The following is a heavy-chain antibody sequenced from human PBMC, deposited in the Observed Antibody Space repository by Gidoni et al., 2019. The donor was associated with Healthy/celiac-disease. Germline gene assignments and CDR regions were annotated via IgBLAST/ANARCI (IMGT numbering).Heavy chain of an antibody. Sequence: QVQLVESGGDVVQPGRSLRPSCPASGFTFSSYGIHWFRQAPGKGLEWVAVIWYDGSNKYYADSVKGRFTISRDNSKNTLYLQMNSLRAEDTAVYYCARAGDSSGYYRDASRVLGAFDIWGQGTMVTVSS. CDR3: ARAGDSSGYYRDASRVLGAFDI. V-gene: IGHV3-33*01. J-gene: IGHJ3*02. D-gene: IGHD3-22*01. CDR1: GFTFSSYG. CDR2: IWYDGSNK.